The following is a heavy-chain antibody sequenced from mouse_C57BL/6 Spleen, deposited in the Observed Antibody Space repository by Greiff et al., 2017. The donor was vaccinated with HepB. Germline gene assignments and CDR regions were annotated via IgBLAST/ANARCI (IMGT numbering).Heavy chain of an antibody. CDR1: GYTFTSYW. CDR2: IDPSDSDT. CDR3: ARRWLLRDFDY. J-gene: IGHJ2*01. D-gene: IGHD2-3*01. Sequence: VQLQQSGAELVKPGASVKLSCKASGYTFTSYWMQWVKQRPGQGLEWIGEIDPSDSDTNYNEKFKGKATLTVDTSSSTAYLQLSSLTSEDSAVYYCARRWLLRDFDYWGQGTTLTVSS. V-gene: IGHV1-50*01.